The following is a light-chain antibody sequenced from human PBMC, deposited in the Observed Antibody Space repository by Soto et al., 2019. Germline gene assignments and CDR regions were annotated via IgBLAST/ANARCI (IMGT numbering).Light chain of an antibody. V-gene: IGKV1-5*01. Sequence: DIQVTQSPSTLSASIGDRVTITCRASEGISSYLAWYQQKPGKAPKLLIYDVSSLESGVPSRFSGSGSGTEFILTISSLQPDDFATYYCQQYNSYPLTFGGGTKVDIK. CDR1: EGISSY. J-gene: IGKJ4*01. CDR3: QQYNSYPLT. CDR2: DVS.